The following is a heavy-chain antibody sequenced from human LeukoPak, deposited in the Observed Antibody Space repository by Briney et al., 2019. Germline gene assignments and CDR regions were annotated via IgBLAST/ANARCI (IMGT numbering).Heavy chain of an antibody. D-gene: IGHD3-3*01. CDR3: TRDDTIFGVVIIARPLRDDY. Sequence: GGSLRLSCTASGFTFGDYAMSWFRQAPGKGLEWVGFIRSKAYGGTTEYAASVKGRFTISRDDSKSIAYLQMNSLKTEDTAVYYCTRDDTIFGVVIIARPLRDDYWGQGTLVTVSS. J-gene: IGHJ4*02. CDR2: IRSKAYGGTT. V-gene: IGHV3-49*03. CDR1: GFTFGDYA.